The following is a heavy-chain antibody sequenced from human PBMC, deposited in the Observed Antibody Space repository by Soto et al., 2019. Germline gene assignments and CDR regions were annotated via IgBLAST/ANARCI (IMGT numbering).Heavy chain of an antibody. CDR1: GGSISSYY. CDR2: IYYSGST. V-gene: IGHV4-59*01. J-gene: IGHJ4*02. CDR3: ARVGGYYDSSGFGY. Sequence: LSLTCTVSGGSISSYYWSWIRQPPGKGLEWIGYIYYSGSTNYNPSLKSRVTISVDTSKNQFSLKLSSVTAADTAVYYCARVGGYYDSSGFGYWGQGTLVTVSS. D-gene: IGHD3-22*01.